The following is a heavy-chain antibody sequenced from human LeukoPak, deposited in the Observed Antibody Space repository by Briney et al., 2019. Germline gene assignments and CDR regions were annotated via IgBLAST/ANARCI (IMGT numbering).Heavy chain of an antibody. V-gene: IGHV4-31*03. J-gene: IGHJ4*02. CDR1: GGSISSGGYY. Sequence: SETLSLTCTVSGGSISSGGYYWSWIRQHPGKGLEWIGYIYYSGSTYYNPSLKSRVTISVDTSKNQFSLKLSSVTAADTAVYYCARDAMVRGVPDYWGRGTLVSVSS. CDR2: IYYSGST. D-gene: IGHD3-10*01. CDR3: ARDAMVRGVPDY.